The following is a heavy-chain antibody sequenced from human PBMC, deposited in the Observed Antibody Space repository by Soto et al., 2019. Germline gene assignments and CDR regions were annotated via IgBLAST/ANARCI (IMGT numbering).Heavy chain of an antibody. V-gene: IGHV1-69*13. CDR3: GLPPGPNSNQNLDGMDV. Sequence: GASVKVSCKASGGTFSSYAISWVRQAPGQGLEWMGGIIPIFGTANYAQKFQGRVTITADESTSTAYMELSSLRSEDTAVYYCGLPPGPNSNQNLDGMDVWGQGTTVTVSS. J-gene: IGHJ6*02. CDR1: GGTFSSYA. CDR2: IIPIFGTA. D-gene: IGHD4-4*01.